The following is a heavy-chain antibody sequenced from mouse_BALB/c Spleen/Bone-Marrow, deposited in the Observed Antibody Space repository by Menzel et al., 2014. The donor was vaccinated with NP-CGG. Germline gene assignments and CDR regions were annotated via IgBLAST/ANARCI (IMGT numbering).Heavy chain of an antibody. Sequence: VQLQQSGAELVKPGASVKLSCTASGFNIKDPYMHWVKQRPEQGLEWIGRIDPANGNTKYDPKFQGKATITADTSSNTAYLQLSSLTSENTAVYYCALYYYGSSGFAYWGQGTLVTVSA. CDR1: GFNIKDPY. CDR3: ALYYYGSSGFAY. CDR2: IDPANGNT. D-gene: IGHD1-1*01. J-gene: IGHJ3*01. V-gene: IGHV14-3*02.